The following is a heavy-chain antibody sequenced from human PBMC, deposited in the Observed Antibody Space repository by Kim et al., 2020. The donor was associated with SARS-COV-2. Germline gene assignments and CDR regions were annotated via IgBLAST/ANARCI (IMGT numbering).Heavy chain of an antibody. V-gene: IGHV1-69*01. D-gene: IGHD3-10*01. J-gene: IGHJ4*02. Sequence: FQGRVTITADESTSTAYMELSSLRSEDTAVYYCASRGEGYYGSGSYPLDYWGQGTLVTVSS. CDR3: ASRGEGYYGSGSYPLDY.